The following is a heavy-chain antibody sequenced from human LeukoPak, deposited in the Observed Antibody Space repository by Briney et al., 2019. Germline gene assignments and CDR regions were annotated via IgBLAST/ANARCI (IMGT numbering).Heavy chain of an antibody. D-gene: IGHD2-2*01. CDR2: ISGGGGTTT. Sequence: PGGSLRLSCAASGFTLNMYGMTWVRQAPGKGLEWVSSISGGGGTTTYHADSVRGRFTITRDTSINTLYLEMNSLRAEDTAIYYCARDRCSRTNCLYGMDVWGQGTTVTVSS. CDR3: ARDRCSRTNCLYGMDV. J-gene: IGHJ6*02. V-gene: IGHV3-23*01. CDR1: GFTLNMYG.